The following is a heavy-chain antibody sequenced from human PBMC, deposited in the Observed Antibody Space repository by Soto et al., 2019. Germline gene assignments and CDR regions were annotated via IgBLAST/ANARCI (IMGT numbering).Heavy chain of an antibody. CDR3: ARPFRAYYYCLGSENYYCGTDF. V-gene: IGHV1-69*06. D-gene: IGHD3-10*01. CDR2: IIPIFGTA. J-gene: IGHJ6*02. CDR1: GGTFSSYA. Sequence: ASVKVSCKASGGTFSSYAISWVRQAPGQGLEWMGGIIPIFGTANYAQKFQGRVTITADKSTSTAYMELSSLRSEDTAVYYCARPFRAYYYCLGSENYYCGTDFCGQGNTVT.